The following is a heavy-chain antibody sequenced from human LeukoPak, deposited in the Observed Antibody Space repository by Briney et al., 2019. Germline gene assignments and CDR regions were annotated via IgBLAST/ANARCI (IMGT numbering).Heavy chain of an antibody. V-gene: IGHV3-23*01. J-gene: IGHJ4*02. CDR2: ISGSGGST. D-gene: IGHD2-2*01. CDR3: AKAGCSSTSCYLFDY. Sequence: GGSLRLSCTVSGFTFSSYAMSWVRQAPGKGLEWVSAISGSGGSTYYADSVKGRFTISRDNSKNTLYLQMNSLRAEDTAVYYCAKAGCSSTSCYLFDYWGQGTLVTVSS. CDR1: GFTFSSYA.